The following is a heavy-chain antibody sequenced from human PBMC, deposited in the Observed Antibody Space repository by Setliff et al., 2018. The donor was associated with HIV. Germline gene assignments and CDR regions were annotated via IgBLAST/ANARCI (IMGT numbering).Heavy chain of an antibody. V-gene: IGHV1-18*01. CDR2: ISAYNDNT. CDR1: GYTMSNYG. Sequence: ASVKVSCKASGYTMSNYGISWVRQAPGQGLEWMGWISAYNDNTNYAQKFQGRVTMTTDASTSTAYMEVRSLSSDDTAVYYCARDRLPAEVAVSGDWFDPWGQGTLVTVSS. D-gene: IGHD5-12*01. CDR3: ARDRLPAEVAVSGDWFDP. J-gene: IGHJ5*02.